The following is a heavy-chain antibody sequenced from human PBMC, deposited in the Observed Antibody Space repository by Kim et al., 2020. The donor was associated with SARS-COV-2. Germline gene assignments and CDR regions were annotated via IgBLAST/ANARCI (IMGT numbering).Heavy chain of an antibody. CDR1: GFTFSSFA. CDR3: AKGMYTYVGSGYS. J-gene: IGHJ4*02. D-gene: IGHD3-22*01. Sequence: GGSLRLSCAASGFTFSSFAMTWVRQAPGKGLEWVSGIGSGGAKYYADSVKDRFSISRDNSKSTLYLQMNSLRAEDTAIYYCAKGMYTYVGSGYSWGQGTL. V-gene: IGHV3-23*01. CDR2: IGSGGAK.